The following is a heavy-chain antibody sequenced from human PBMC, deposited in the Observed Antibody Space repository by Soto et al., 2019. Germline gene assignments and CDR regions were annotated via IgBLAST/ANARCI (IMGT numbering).Heavy chain of an antibody. CDR2: IYLDDDK. J-gene: IGHJ6*02. D-gene: IGHD3-10*01. Sequence: QITLKESGPTLVKPTQTLTLTCTFPGFSLSTSGVGVGWIRQPQGKALEWLALIYLDDDKRYSPALKSRLTIPKDICKNRVVLTMTHMVPGHTATYFCAHKPPRGGSRDGWGQGTTVTVAS. CDR1: GFSLSTSGVG. CDR3: AHKPPRGGSRDG. V-gene: IGHV2-5*02.